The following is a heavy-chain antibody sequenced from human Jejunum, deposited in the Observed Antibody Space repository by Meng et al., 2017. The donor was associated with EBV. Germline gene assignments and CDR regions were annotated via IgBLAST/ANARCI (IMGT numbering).Heavy chain of an antibody. Sequence: VQLVQHGDKGKNPGATVKVSCKASGYTFTSDGISWVRQAPGQGREWMAWISAYNGKTNYAQNLQGRVTLTTDTSTTTTYMELRSLRSDDTAVYYCARDGPDYGNYINFDYWGQGTLVTVSS. J-gene: IGHJ4*02. CDR2: ISAYNGKT. V-gene: IGHV1-18*01. CDR3: ARDGPDYGNYINFDY. D-gene: IGHD4-11*01. CDR1: GYTFTSDG.